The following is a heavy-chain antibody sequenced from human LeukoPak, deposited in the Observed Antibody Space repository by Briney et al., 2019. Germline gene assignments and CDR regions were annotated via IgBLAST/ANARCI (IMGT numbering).Heavy chain of an antibody. D-gene: IGHD6-6*01. CDR2: VYPSDSDT. Sequence: GESLKISCKGSGYSFTNYWIGWVRQMPGKDLEWMAIVYPSDSDTRYCPSFQGQVTVSADKSISTVYLQWSSLKASDTAMYYCARHRSDSSSSPIDYWGQGTLVTVSS. CDR3: ARHRSDSSSSPIDY. CDR1: GYSFTNYW. V-gene: IGHV5-51*01. J-gene: IGHJ4*02.